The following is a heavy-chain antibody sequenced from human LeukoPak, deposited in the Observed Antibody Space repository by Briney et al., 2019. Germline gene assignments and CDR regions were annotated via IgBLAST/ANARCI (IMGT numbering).Heavy chain of an antibody. Sequence: SETLSLTCTVSGGSISSGSYYWSWIRQPAGKGLEWIGRIYTSGSTNYNPSLKSRVTISVDTSKNQFSLKLSSVTAADTAVYYCARGGYSSGWSPIDYYYYYDMDVWGQGTTVTVSS. CDR3: ARGGYSSGWSPIDYYYYYDMDV. CDR1: GGSISSGSYY. CDR2: IYTSGST. V-gene: IGHV4-61*02. J-gene: IGHJ6*02. D-gene: IGHD6-19*01.